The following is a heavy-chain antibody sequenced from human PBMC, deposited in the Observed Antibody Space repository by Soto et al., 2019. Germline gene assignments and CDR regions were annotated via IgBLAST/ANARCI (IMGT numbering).Heavy chain of an antibody. CDR2: INHSGST. D-gene: IGHD3-3*01. V-gene: IGHV4-34*01. CDR1: GGSFSGYY. J-gene: IGHJ6*02. Sequence: PSETLSLTCAVYGGSFSGYYWSWIRQPPGKGLEWIGEINHSGSTNYNPSLKSRVTISVDTSKNQFSLKLSSVTAADTAVYYCARARSGRKAHNYYYYYGMDVWGHGTTVTVYS. CDR3: ARARSGRKAHNYYYYYGMDV.